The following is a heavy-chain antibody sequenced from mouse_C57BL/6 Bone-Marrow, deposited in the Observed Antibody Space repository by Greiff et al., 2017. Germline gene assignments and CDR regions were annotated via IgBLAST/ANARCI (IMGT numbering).Heavy chain of an antibody. CDR1: GYTFTSYW. Sequence: VQLQQPGAELVMPGASVKLSCKASGYTFTSYWMHWVKQRPGQGLEWIGEIDPSDSYTNYNQKVKGKSTLTVDKSSSTAYMQLRSLTSEDSAVYYCARGQGVAQATGDYFDYWGQGTTLTVSS. CDR2: IDPSDSYT. CDR3: ARGQGVAQATGDYFDY. V-gene: IGHV1-69*01. D-gene: IGHD3-2*02. J-gene: IGHJ2*01.